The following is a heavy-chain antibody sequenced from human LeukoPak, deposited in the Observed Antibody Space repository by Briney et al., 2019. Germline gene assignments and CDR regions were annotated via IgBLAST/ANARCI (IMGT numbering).Heavy chain of an antibody. CDR2: IYTSGST. Sequence: SETLSLTCTVSGGSISSYYWRWLRQPAGKGLEWMGRIYTSGSTNYNPSLKSRVTISVDTSKNQFSLKLSSVTAADAAVYYCARGRAARGPVFDYWGQGTMVTVSS. CDR3: ARGRAARGPVFDY. J-gene: IGHJ4*02. D-gene: IGHD6-6*01. CDR1: GGSISSYY. V-gene: IGHV4-4*07.